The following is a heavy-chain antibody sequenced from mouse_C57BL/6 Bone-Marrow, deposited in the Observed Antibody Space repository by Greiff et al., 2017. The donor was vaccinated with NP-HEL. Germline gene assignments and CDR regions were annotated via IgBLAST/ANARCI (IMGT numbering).Heavy chain of an antibody. CDR2: IYPGDGDT. CDR1: GYEFSNYW. Sequence: VQLQQSGAELVKPGASVKISCKASGYEFSNYWMNWVKQRPGKGLEWIGQIYPGDGDTNYNGKFKDKATLTGDKASSTAYMQLSRLTPEDSAVYFCARGAYRGQGTLVNVSA. CDR3: ARGAY. V-gene: IGHV1-80*01. J-gene: IGHJ3*01.